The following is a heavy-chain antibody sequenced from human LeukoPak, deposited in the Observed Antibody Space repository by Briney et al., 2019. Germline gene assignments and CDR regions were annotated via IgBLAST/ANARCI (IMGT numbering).Heavy chain of an antibody. CDR3: AREASITMIVVVDDAFDI. V-gene: IGHV3-21*01. Sequence: PGGSLRLSCAASGFTFSSYSMNWVRQAPGKGLEWVSSITSSSTYIYYADSVKGRFTISRDNAKNSLYLQMNSLRAEDTAVYYCAREASITMIVVVDDAFDIWGQGTMVTVSS. D-gene: IGHD3-22*01. J-gene: IGHJ3*02. CDR2: ITSSSTYI. CDR1: GFTFSSYS.